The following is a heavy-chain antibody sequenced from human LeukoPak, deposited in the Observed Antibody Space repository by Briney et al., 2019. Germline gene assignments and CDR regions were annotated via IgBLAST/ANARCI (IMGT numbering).Heavy chain of an antibody. J-gene: IGHJ5*02. CDR3: AIFGVVIPTSSNWFDP. Sequence: TGGSLRLSCEVSGFIFSDHFMSWIRQAPGKGLEWVAYISNSGTTIYYADSVKGRFTISRDNAKNSLYLQMNSLRAEDTAVYYCAIFGVVIPTSSNWFDPWGQGTLVTVSS. D-gene: IGHD3-3*01. V-gene: IGHV3-11*04. CDR1: GFIFSDHF. CDR2: ISNSGTTI.